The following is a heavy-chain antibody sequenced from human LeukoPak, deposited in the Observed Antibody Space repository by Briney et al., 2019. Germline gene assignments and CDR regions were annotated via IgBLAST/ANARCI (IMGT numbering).Heavy chain of an antibody. D-gene: IGHD6-13*01. J-gene: IGHJ4*02. V-gene: IGHV4-34*01. CDR3: ARGGPSIAAADYFDY. Sequence: SETLSLTCAVYGGSFSGYYWSWIRQPPGKGLEWIGEINHSGSTNYNPSLKSRVTISVDTSKNQFSLKLSPVTAADTAVYYCARGGPSIAAADYFDYWGQGTLVTVSS. CDR1: GGSFSGYY. CDR2: INHSGST.